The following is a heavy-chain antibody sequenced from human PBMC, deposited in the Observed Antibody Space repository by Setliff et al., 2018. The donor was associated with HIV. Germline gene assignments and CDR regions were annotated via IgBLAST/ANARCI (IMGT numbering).Heavy chain of an antibody. CDR1: GGSGGTFSSNT. CDR2: IIPIFGTA. CDR3: ARGTYTDYEVGDY. D-gene: IGHD4-17*01. V-gene: IGHV1-69*13. J-gene: IGHJ4*02. Sequence: ASVKVSCKASGGSGGTFSSNTISWVRQAPGQGLEWMGGIIPIFGTANYAQKFQGRVTITAGESTSTAYMELSSLRSEDTAVYYCARGTYTDYEVGDYWGQGTLVTVSS.